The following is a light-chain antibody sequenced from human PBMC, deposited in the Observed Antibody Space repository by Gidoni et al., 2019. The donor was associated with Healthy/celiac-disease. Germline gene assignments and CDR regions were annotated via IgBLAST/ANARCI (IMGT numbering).Light chain of an antibody. J-gene: IGKJ2*01. Sequence: FVLTQSPATLSLSPGERATLSCRASQSVSSYLAWYQQKPGQAPRLLIYDASNRATGIPARFSGSGSGTDFTLTISSLEPEDFAVYYCQQRSNWPPVXFXQGTKLEIK. V-gene: IGKV3-11*01. CDR2: DAS. CDR1: QSVSSY. CDR3: QQRSNWPPVX.